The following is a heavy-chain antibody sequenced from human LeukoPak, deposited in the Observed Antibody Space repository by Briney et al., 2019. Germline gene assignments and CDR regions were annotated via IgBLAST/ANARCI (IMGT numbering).Heavy chain of an antibody. V-gene: IGHV3-21*01. CDR1: GFTFSSYW. Sequence: GGSLRLSCAASGFTFSSYWMHWVRQVPGKGLEWVSSISSSSSYIYYADSVKGRFTISRDNAKNSLYLQMNSLRAEDTAVYYCARDGFGRGYCSSTSCHVIWGQGTMVTVSS. CDR3: ARDGFGRGYCSSTSCHVI. CDR2: ISSSSSYI. D-gene: IGHD2-2*01. J-gene: IGHJ3*02.